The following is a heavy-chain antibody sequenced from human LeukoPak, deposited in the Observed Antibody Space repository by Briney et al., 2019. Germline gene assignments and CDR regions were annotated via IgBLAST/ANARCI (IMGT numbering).Heavy chain of an antibody. J-gene: IGHJ4*02. CDR1: GYIFTKYV. D-gene: IGHD2-21*01. CDR3: ARDDCGDTCYPGGY. CDR2: IKAGNGDT. Sequence: GASVKVSCKASGYIFTKYVVHWVCQAPGQRPELMGWIKAGNGDTKYSQNFQDRLTITRDTSASTVYMELSSLTSEDTALYYCARDDCGDTCYPGGYWGQGTLVTVSS. V-gene: IGHV1-3*01.